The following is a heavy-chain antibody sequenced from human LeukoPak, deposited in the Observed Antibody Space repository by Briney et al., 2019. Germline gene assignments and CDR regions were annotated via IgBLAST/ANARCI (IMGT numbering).Heavy chain of an antibody. Sequence: SVKVSCKASGYTFTSYGISWVRQAPGQGLEWMGRIIPILGIANYAQKFQGRVTITADKSTSTAYMELSSLRSEDTAVYYCASLEMATTIDYWGQGTLVTVSS. CDR3: ASLEMATTIDY. CDR1: GYTFTSYG. D-gene: IGHD5-24*01. J-gene: IGHJ4*02. CDR2: IIPILGIA. V-gene: IGHV1-69*04.